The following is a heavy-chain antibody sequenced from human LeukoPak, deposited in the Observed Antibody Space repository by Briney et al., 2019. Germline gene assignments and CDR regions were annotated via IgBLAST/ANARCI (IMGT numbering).Heavy chain of an antibody. V-gene: IGHV4-34*01. D-gene: IGHD2-21*01. CDR3: AREGDGSTGAFDI. J-gene: IGHJ3*02. CDR2: INHSGST. Sequence: SETLSLTCAVYGGSFSGYYWSWIRQPPGKGLEWIGEINHSGSTNYNPSLKSRVTISVDTSKNQFSLKLSSVTAADTAVYYCAREGDGSTGAFDIWGRGTMVTVSS. CDR1: GGSFSGYY.